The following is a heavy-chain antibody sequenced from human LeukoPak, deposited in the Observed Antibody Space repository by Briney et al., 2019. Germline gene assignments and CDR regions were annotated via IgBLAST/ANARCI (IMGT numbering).Heavy chain of an antibody. CDR2: IYPGDSDT. CDR1: GYSFSNYW. D-gene: IGHD6-13*01. V-gene: IGHV5-51*01. Sequence: GESLQISCKGSGYSFSNYWIAWLRQTPEKGLEWMGIIYPGDSDTRYSPSFQGQVTISADKSISTAYLQWSSLKASDTAMYYCASGYSSSWYVSGMDVWGQGTTVTVSS. J-gene: IGHJ6*02. CDR3: ASGYSSSWYVSGMDV.